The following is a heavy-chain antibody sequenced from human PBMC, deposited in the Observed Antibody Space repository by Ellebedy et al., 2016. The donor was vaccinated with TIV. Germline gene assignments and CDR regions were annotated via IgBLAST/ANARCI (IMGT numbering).Heavy chain of an antibody. CDR1: GGPISSYF. CDR3: ARNDRYFDF. V-gene: IGHV4-59*01. CDR2: IYYSGNT. Sequence: MPSETLSLTCRVSGGPISSYFWSWFRQSPGKTLEWIGYIYYSGNTKYNPSLESRATISLDMSEWHFSLELTSVTAADTAVYYCARNDRYFDFWGQGILVTVSP. D-gene: IGHD3-22*01. J-gene: IGHJ4*02.